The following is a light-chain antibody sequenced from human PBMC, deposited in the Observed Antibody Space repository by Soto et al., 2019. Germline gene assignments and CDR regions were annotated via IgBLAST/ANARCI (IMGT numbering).Light chain of an antibody. CDR2: DVS. CDR1: QSINAW. Sequence: DIQMTHSPTTLSASVGSRFTITCRASQSINAWLAWYQQKPGKAPKLLIYDVSTLDSGVPSRFSGSESGTEFTLTISSLDSDDFATYYCQQYHRYSTFGQGTKVDIK. V-gene: IGKV1-5*01. J-gene: IGKJ1*01. CDR3: QQYHRYST.